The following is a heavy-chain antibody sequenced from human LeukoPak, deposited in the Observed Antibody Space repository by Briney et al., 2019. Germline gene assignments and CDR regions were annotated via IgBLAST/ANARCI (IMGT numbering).Heavy chain of an antibody. Sequence: GGSLRLSCGASGFYFSSYSMNWVRQAPGKGLEWVSSISSSSSYIYYADSVKGRFTISRDNAKNSLSLQMKSLRAEDTAVYYCVRGEYSYGPLDYYYYMDVWGKGTTVTVSS. CDR1: GFYFSSYS. CDR3: VRGEYSYGPLDYYYYMDV. J-gene: IGHJ6*03. V-gene: IGHV3-21*01. D-gene: IGHD5-18*01. CDR2: ISSSSSYI.